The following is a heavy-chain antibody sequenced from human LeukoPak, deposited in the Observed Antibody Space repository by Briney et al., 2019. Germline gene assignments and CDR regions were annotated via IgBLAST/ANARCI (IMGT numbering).Heavy chain of an antibody. J-gene: IGHJ4*02. CDR3: ATDRASVGATYLNY. CDR2: ISYDGSNK. D-gene: IGHD1-26*01. V-gene: IGHV3-30*03. Sequence: GGSLRLSCAASGFTFSDYYMSWIRQAPGKGLEWVAVISYDGSNKYYADSLKGRFTISRDNSKNTLYLQMNSLSAGDTAVYYCATDRASVGATYLNYWGQGTLVTVSS. CDR1: GFTFSDYY.